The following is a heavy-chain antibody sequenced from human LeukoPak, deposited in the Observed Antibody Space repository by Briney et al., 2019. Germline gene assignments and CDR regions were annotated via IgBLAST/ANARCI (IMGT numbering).Heavy chain of an antibody. CDR3: ARVCGSGSYYSYYYYMDV. CDR2: IYHSGST. Sequence: PSETLSPTCTVSGYSISSGYYWGWIRQPPGKGLEWIGSIYHSGSTYYNPSLKSRVTISVDTSKNQFSLKLSSVTAADTAVYYCARVCGSGSYYSYYYYMDVWGKGTTVTVSS. D-gene: IGHD3-10*01. V-gene: IGHV4-38-2*02. J-gene: IGHJ6*03. CDR1: GYSISSGYY.